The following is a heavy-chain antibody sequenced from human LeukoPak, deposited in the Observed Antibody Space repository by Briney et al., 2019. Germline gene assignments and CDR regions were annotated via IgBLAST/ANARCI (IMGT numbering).Heavy chain of an antibody. V-gene: IGHV5-51*01. CDR2: IYPGDSDT. CDR3: ARLRRIAARPGSPNWFDP. CDR1: GYSFTSYW. D-gene: IGHD6-6*01. J-gene: IGHJ5*02. Sequence: GESLKISCKGSGYSFTSYWIGWVRQMPGKGLEWMGIIYPGDSDTRYSPSFQGQVTISADKSISTAYLQWNSLKASDTAMYYCARLRRIAARPGSPNWFDPWGQGTLVTVSS.